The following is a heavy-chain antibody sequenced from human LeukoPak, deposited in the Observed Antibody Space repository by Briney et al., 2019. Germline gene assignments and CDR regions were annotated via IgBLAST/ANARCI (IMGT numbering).Heavy chain of an antibody. V-gene: IGHV4-59*11. Sequence: YPSETLSLTCTVSGVSISNHYSSWIRQPPGKGLEWIGYIYYTGNTNYNPSLKSRVTISEDTSKNQVSLKLSSVTAADTAVYYCARVSEDIVVVPAAPGPWFDPWGQGTLVTVSS. CDR2: IYYTGNT. CDR1: GVSISNHY. J-gene: IGHJ5*02. D-gene: IGHD2-2*01. CDR3: ARVSEDIVVVPAAPGPWFDP.